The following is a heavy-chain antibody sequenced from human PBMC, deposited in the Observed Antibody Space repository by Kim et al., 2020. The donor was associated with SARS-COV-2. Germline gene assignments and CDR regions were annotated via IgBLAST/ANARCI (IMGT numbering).Heavy chain of an antibody. J-gene: IGHJ4*02. V-gene: IGHV7-4-1*02. CDR1: GYTFTSYA. CDR2: INTNTGNP. D-gene: IGHD2-15*01. Sequence: ASVKVSCKASGYTFTSYAMNWVRQAPGQGLEWMGWINTNTGNPTYAQGFTGRFVFSLDTSVSTAYLQISSLKAEDTAVYYCARDGGIVVVVAATFDYWGQGTLVTVSS. CDR3: ARDGGIVVVVAATFDY.